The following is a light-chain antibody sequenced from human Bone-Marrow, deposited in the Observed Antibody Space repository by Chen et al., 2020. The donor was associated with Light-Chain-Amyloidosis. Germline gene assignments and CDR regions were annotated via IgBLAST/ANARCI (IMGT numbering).Light chain of an antibody. CDR3: CSYAGSAPYV. CDR1: SSDVGGYES. Sequence: QSALTQPRSVSGSPGQSVTISCTGTSSDVGGYESVSWYQPHPGKAPKFLIYDVNKRPSGVPDRVAGSKSGNSASLTISGLQTEDEADYFCCSYAGSAPYVFGTGTTVTVL. J-gene: IGLJ1*01. V-gene: IGLV2-11*01. CDR2: DVN.